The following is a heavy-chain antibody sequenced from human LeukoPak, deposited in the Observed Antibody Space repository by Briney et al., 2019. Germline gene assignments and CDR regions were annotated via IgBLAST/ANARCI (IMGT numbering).Heavy chain of an antibody. V-gene: IGHV4-34*01. Sequence: SETLSLTCAVYGGSFSGYYWSWIRQPPGKGLEWIGEINHSGSTNYNPSLKSRITISVDKSKNQFSLKLASVTAADTAVYYCATDPTTNAAQINAFTIWGQGTVVSASS. J-gene: IGHJ3*02. CDR3: ATDPTTNAAQINAFTI. CDR2: INHSGST. D-gene: IGHD1-1*01. CDR1: GGSFSGYY.